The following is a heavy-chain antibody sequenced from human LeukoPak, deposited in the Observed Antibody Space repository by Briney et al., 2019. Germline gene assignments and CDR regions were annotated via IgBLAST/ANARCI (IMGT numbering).Heavy chain of an antibody. CDR2: INPNSGGT. V-gene: IGHV1-2*02. D-gene: IGHD1-26*01. CDR1: GYTFTGYY. J-gene: IGHJ4*02. CDR3: ARDLRLGATPFDY. Sequence: GASVKVSCKASGYTFTGYYMHWVRQAPGQGLEWMGWINPNSGGTNYAQKFQGRVTMTRDTSISTAYMELSRLRSDDTAVYYCARDLRLGATPFDYWGQGTLVTVSS.